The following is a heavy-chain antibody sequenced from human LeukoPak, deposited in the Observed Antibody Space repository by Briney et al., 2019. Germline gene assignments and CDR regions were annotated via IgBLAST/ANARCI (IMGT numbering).Heavy chain of an antibody. CDR1: GFTFSSYG. D-gene: IGHD1-14*01. Sequence: GRSLRLSCAASGFTFSSYGMHWVRQAPGKGLEWVAVISYDGSDKYYADSVKGRFTISRDNSKNTLYLQMNSLRAEDSAVYYCVSPVFINYWGQGTLVTVSS. CDR3: VSPVFINY. V-gene: IGHV3-30*03. J-gene: IGHJ4*01. CDR2: ISYDGSDK.